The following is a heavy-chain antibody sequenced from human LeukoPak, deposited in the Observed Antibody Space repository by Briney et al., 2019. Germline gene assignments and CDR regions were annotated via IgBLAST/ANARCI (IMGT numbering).Heavy chain of an antibody. CDR2: FDPEDGET. CDR3: AIAPSDYYDSSGYWGFDY. CDR1: GYTLTELP. Sequence: ASVKVSCKVSGYTLTELPMHWVRQAPGKGLEWMGGFDPEDGETIYAQKFQGRVTMTEDTSTDTAYMELSSLRSENTAVYYCAIAPSDYYDSSGYWGFDYWGQGTLVTVSS. V-gene: IGHV1-24*01. J-gene: IGHJ4*02. D-gene: IGHD3-22*01.